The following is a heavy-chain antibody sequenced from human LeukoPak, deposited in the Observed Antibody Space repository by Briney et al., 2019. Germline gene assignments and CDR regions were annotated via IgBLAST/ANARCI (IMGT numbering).Heavy chain of an antibody. CDR2: IKEDGSEK. D-gene: IGHD6-13*01. J-gene: IGHJ4*02. V-gene: IGHV3-7*01. CDR3: ASGRQLGY. CDR1: GFTFSNYW. Sequence: GRSLRLSCAASGFTFSNYWMSWVRQAPGKGLEWVANIKEDGSEKYYVDSVKGRFTISRDNARNSLYLQMNSLRAEDTAVYYCASGRQLGYWGQGTLVTVSS.